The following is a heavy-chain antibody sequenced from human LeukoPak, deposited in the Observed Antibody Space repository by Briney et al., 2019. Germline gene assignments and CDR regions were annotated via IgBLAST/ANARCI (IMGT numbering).Heavy chain of an antibody. CDR1: GYTFTSYA. J-gene: IGHJ4*02. CDR2: INAGNGNT. Sequence: GASVRVSCKASGYTFTSYAMHWVRQAPGQRLEWMGWINAGNGNTKYSQKFQGRVTITRDTSASTAYMELSSLRSEDTAVYYCARAVRSSWYVNWGQGTLVIVSS. D-gene: IGHD6-13*01. CDR3: ARAVRSSWYVN. V-gene: IGHV1-3*01.